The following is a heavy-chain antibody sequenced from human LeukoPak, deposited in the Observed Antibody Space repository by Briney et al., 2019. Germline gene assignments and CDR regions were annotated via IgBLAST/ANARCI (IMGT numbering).Heavy chain of an antibody. J-gene: IGHJ4*02. CDR3: ARRGSSGWYYFDY. CDR2: IYYSGST. D-gene: IGHD6-19*01. Sequence: SETLSLTCTVSGGSISSSSYYWGWIRQPPGKGLEWIGSIYYSGSTYYNPSLKSRVTISVDTSKNQFSLKLGSVTAADTAVYYCARRGSSGWYYFDYWGQGTLVTVSS. CDR1: GGSISSSSYY. V-gene: IGHV4-39*01.